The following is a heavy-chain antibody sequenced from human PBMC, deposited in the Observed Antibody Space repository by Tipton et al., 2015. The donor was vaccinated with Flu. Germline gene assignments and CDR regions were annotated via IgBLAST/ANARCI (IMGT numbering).Heavy chain of an antibody. Sequence: TLSLTCAVSGYSIRSGYYWDWIRQPPGKGLEWIGSIHQSGSTNYNPSLKSRVTISVDASKNQFSLKLYSVTAADTAVYYCARGYYYDSGSRNWFDPWGQGTLVTVTS. D-gene: IGHD3-10*01. CDR2: IHQSGST. J-gene: IGHJ5*02. CDR3: ARGYYYDSGSRNWFDP. V-gene: IGHV4-38-2*01. CDR1: GYSIRSGYY.